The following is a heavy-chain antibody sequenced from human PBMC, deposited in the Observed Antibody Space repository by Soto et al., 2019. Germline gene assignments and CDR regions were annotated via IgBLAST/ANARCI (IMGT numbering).Heavy chain of an antibody. Sequence: EVQLVETGGGLIQPGGSLRLSCAASGFTVSSNYMTWVRQAPGKGLEWVSIIYNIGSTYYADSVKGRFTISRDNSKNTVYLQMNSLGAEDTAVYYCVRAGGYCSSTSCYYFDYWGQGTLVTVSS. D-gene: IGHD2-2*01. CDR1: GFTVSSNY. J-gene: IGHJ4*02. V-gene: IGHV3-53*02. CDR3: VRAGGYCSSTSCYYFDY. CDR2: IYNIGST.